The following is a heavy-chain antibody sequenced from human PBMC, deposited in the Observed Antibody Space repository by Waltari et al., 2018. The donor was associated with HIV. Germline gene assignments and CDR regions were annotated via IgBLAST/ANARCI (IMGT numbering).Heavy chain of an antibody. J-gene: IGHJ4*02. Sequence: QVQLQESGPGLVKPSETLSLTCTVSGGSLSSYYWSWIRQPPGKGLEWIGYIYYSGSTNYNPSLKSRVTISVDTSKNQFSLKLSSVTAADTAVYYCASTEKNYYGSGSPSYYFDYWGQGTLVTVSS. V-gene: IGHV4-59*01. CDR1: GGSLSSYY. CDR3: ASTEKNYYGSGSPSYYFDY. CDR2: IYYSGST. D-gene: IGHD3-10*01.